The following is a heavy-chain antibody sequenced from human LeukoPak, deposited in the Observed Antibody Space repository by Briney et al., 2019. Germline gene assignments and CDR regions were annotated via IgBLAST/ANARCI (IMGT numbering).Heavy chain of an antibody. CDR1: GYSFTSYW. CDR2: IDPSDAYT. V-gene: IGHV5-10-1*01. D-gene: IGHD6-13*01. J-gene: IGHJ4*02. Sequence: GESLKISCKGSGYSFTSYWISWVRQMPGKGLEWMGRIDPSDAYTNYSPSFQGHATISSDKSISTAYLHWSSLKASDTAMYYCARHEGYSSSWYGGIDYWGQGTLVTVSS. CDR3: ARHEGYSSSWYGGIDY.